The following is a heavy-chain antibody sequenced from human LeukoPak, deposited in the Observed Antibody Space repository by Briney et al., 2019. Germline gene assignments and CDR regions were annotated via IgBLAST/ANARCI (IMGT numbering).Heavy chain of an antibody. J-gene: IGHJ5*02. V-gene: IGHV1-8*01. D-gene: IGHD6-13*01. CDR2: MNPNSGNT. Sequence: ASVKVSCKASGYTFTSYDINWVRQATGQGLEWMGWMNPNSGNTGYAQKFQGRVTMTRNTSISTAYMALSSLRSEDTAVYYCARRGDSSSWFWFDPWGQGTLVTVSS. CDR3: ARRGDSSSWFWFDP. CDR1: GYTFTSYD.